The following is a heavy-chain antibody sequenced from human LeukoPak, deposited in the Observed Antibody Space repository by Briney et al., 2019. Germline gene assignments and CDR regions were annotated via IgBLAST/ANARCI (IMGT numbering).Heavy chain of an antibody. J-gene: IGHJ2*01. CDR1: GFTFSNAW. V-gene: IGHV3-15*01. CDR2: IKSKTDGGTT. D-gene: IGHD2-15*01. Sequence: RSGGSLRLSCAASGFTFSNAWMSWDRQAPGKGLEWVGRIKSKTDGGTTDYAAPVKGRFTVSRDDSKNTLYLQMNSLKTEDTAVYYCTTHCSGGSCYPDWYFDLWGRGTLVTVSS. CDR3: TTHCSGGSCYPDWYFDL.